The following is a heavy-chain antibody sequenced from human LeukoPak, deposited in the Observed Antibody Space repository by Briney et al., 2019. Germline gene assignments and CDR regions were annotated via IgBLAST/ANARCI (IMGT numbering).Heavy chain of an antibody. V-gene: IGHV4-59*01. CDR2: IYYSGST. Sequence: SETLSLTCTVSGVSISSYYWSWIRQPPGKGLEWIGYIYYSGSTNYNPSLKSRVTISVDTSKNQFSLKLSSVTAADTAVYYCARGSIAARRAFDIWGRGTMVTVSS. J-gene: IGHJ3*02. CDR1: GVSISSYY. CDR3: ARGSIAARRAFDI. D-gene: IGHD6-6*01.